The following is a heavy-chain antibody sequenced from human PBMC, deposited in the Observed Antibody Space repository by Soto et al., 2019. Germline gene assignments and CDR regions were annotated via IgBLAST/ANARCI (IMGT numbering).Heavy chain of an antibody. Sequence: LSETLSLTCTVSGGSISSSSYYWCWILHPPGKGLEWIGSIYYSGSTYYNPSLKSRVTISVDTSKNQFSLKLSSVTAADTAVYYCASLAAIRTYYFDYWGQGTLVTVSS. V-gene: IGHV4-39*01. J-gene: IGHJ4*02. CDR3: ASLAAIRTYYFDY. D-gene: IGHD2-15*01. CDR1: GGSISSSSYY. CDR2: IYYSGST.